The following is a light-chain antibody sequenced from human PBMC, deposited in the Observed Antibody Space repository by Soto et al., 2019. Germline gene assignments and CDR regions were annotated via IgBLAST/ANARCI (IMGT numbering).Light chain of an antibody. CDR3: LQDYNYPRT. CDR1: QSLVHSDGNTY. CDR2: KVS. Sequence: VVMTQSPLSLPVTLGQPASISCRSSQSLVHSDGNTYLNWFQQRPGQSPRRLIYKVSNRDSGVPDRFSGSGSGTDFTLKISRVEAEDVATYYCLQDYNYPRTFGQGTKVDIK. J-gene: IGKJ1*01. V-gene: IGKV2-30*02.